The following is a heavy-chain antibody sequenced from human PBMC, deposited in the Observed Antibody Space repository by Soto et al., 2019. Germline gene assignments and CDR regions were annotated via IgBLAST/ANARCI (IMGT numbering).Heavy chain of an antibody. CDR3: ARGYDFWSGSHGMDV. Sequence: SETLSLTCTVSGGSISSGGYYWSWIRQHPGKGLEWIGYIYYSGSTYYNPSLKSRVTISVDTSKNQFSLKLSSVTAADTAVYYCARGYDFWSGSHGMDVWGQGTTVTVSS. V-gene: IGHV4-31*03. D-gene: IGHD3-3*01. J-gene: IGHJ6*02. CDR2: IYYSGST. CDR1: GGSISSGGYY.